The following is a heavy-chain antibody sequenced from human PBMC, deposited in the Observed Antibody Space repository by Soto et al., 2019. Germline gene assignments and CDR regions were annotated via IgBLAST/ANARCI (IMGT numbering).Heavy chain of an antibody. V-gene: IGHV4-59*01. J-gene: IGHJ3*02. CDR1: GGSITNFY. D-gene: IGHD3-16*01. Sequence: SETLSLTCTVFGGSITNFYWSWIRQPPGKGLEWIGYMFYSGSTNYNPSLKSRVTMSIDTSKNQFSLKLTSVTAADTAIYYCARVNMIRGRNDFDIWGQGTMVT. CDR2: MFYSGST. CDR3: ARVNMIRGRNDFDI.